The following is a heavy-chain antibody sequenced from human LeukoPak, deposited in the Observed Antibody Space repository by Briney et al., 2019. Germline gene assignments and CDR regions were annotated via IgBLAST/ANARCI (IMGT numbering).Heavy chain of an antibody. V-gene: IGHV3-30*02. J-gene: IGHJ4*02. Sequence: PGGSLRLSCTASGFTFSSYWMSWVRQAPGKGLEWVAFMRNDRSNKYYADSVKGRFTISRDNSKNMVYVQMNSLRPEDTAVYYCAKDRAGPTFAGTGFFDYWGQGTLVTVSS. CDR2: MRNDRSNK. CDR1: GFTFSSYW. D-gene: IGHD2/OR15-2a*01. CDR3: AKDRAGPTFAGTGFFDY.